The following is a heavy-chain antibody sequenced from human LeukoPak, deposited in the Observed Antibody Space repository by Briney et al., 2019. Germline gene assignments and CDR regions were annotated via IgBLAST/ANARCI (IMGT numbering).Heavy chain of an antibody. CDR2: IIPIFGTA. J-gene: IGHJ4*02. V-gene: IGHV1-69*06. CDR1: GGTFCSYA. CDR3: ARDRPKQWLVPDY. Sequence: SVKVSCKACGGTFCSYAISWVRQAPGQGLEWMGGIIPIFGTANYAQKFQGRVTITADKSTSTAYMELSSLRSEDAAVYYCARDRPKQWLVPDYWGQGTLVTVST. D-gene: IGHD6-19*01.